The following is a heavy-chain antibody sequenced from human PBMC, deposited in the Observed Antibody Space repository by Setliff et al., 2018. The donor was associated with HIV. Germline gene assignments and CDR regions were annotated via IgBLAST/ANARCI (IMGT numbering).Heavy chain of an antibody. CDR1: GYTFTSYG. J-gene: IGHJ6*02. CDR2: ISAYNDNT. CDR3: ARDVEHMMDV. V-gene: IGHV1-18*01. Sequence: ASVKVSCKASGYTFTSYGISWVRQAPGQGLEWMGWISAYNDNTNYAQKLQGRVTMTTDTSTSTAYMELRRLRFDDTAVYYCARDVEHMMDVWGQGTTVTVSS.